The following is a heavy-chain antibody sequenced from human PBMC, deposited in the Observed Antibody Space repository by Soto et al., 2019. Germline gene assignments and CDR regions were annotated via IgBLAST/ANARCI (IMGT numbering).Heavy chain of an antibody. J-gene: IGHJ5*02. V-gene: IGHV4-39*01. CDR2: IYYSGST. Sequence: PSETLSLTCTVSGGSLSSSGYYWGWIRQPPGKGLEYIGSIYYSGSTYYNPSLKSRVTISVDTSKNYFSLTLRSVTAADTAVYYCARQAHHDNWFDPWGRGTLVPVSS. CDR3: ARQAHHDNWFDP. CDR1: GGSLSSSGYY.